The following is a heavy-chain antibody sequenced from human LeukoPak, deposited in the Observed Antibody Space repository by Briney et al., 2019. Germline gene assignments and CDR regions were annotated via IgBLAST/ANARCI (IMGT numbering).Heavy chain of an antibody. Sequence: ASVTVSCTTSGYSFIDYYIHWVRQAPGQGLEWMGWINSNSADTNYAQTFQGRVTMTRDTSISTAYMEMSRLRSDDTALYYCARIGISARGTNFHHWGQGTLVTVSS. CDR1: GYSFIDYY. D-gene: IGHD6-13*01. CDR2: INSNSADT. CDR3: ARIGISARGTNFHH. V-gene: IGHV1-2*02. J-gene: IGHJ1*01.